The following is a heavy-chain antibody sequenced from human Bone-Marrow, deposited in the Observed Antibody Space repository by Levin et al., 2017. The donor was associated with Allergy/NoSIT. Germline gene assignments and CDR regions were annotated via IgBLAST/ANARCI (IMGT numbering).Heavy chain of an antibody. Sequence: GESLKISCAASGFSFSHYAMHWVRQAPGKGLEWVAIISYDGTNKYYTFSVKGRFTISRDNSKNTLYLPMDGLRAEDTAVYFCARDFSLGVTTTMFGTFLEYWGQGTLVTVSS. CDR1: GFSFSHYA. CDR2: ISYDGTNK. D-gene: IGHD3-10*02. CDR3: ARDFSLGVTTTMFGTFLEY. J-gene: IGHJ4*02. V-gene: IGHV3-30-3*01.